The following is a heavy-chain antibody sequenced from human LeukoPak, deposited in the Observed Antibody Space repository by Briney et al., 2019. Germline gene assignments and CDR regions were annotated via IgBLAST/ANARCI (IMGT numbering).Heavy chain of an antibody. CDR1: GYTFTTYD. J-gene: IGHJ6*02. CDR2: MNPNSGNT. Sequence: GASVKVSCKASGYTFTTYDINWVRQATGQGLEWMGWMNPNSGNTGYAQKFRGRVTMTRNTSISIAYMELTSLRSEDTATYFCARKLAMDVWGQGTTVTVSS. V-gene: IGHV1-8*01. CDR3: ARKLAMDV.